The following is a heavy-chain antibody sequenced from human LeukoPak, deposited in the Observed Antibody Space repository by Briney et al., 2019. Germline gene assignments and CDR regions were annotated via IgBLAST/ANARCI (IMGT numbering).Heavy chain of an antibody. CDR2: ISSSGSTI. CDR1: GFTSSDYY. J-gene: IGHJ4*02. D-gene: IGHD5-18*01. CDR3: ARSYSLTAMVPFDC. V-gene: IGHV3-11*01. Sequence: GGSLRLSCAASGFTSSDYYMSWIRQAPGKGLEWVSYISSSGSTIYYADSVKGRFTISRDNAKNSLYLQMNSLRAEDTAVYYCARSYSLTAMVPFDCWGQGTLVTVSS.